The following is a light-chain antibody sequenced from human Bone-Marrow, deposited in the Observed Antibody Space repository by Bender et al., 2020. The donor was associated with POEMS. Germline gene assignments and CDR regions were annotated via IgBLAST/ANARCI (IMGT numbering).Light chain of an antibody. CDR1: SSNIGSNF. CDR2: RNN. CDR3: AARDDSLGGPV. V-gene: IGLV1-47*01. Sequence: QSVLTQPPSASGTPGLRVTISCSGSSSNIGSNFVNWYQQVPGTAPKLLIYRNNQWPSGVPERFSGSKSGTSASLAISGLRSEDEADYYCAARDDSLGGPVFGGGTKLTVL. J-gene: IGLJ3*02.